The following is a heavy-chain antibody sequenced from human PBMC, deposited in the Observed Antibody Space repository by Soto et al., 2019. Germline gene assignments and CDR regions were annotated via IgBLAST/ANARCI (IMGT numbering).Heavy chain of an antibody. Sequence: SETLSLTCTVPGGFIRSYYWSWIRQPPRKGLEWIGYIYDSGSTNYNPSLKSRVTMSVDTSKNQFSLKLSSVTAADTAVYYCAGDRAYSSNGARHWLDPWGQGTLVTVS. CDR1: GGFIRSYY. CDR3: AGDRAYSSNGARHWLDP. V-gene: IGHV4-59*01. CDR2: IYDSGST. D-gene: IGHD6-13*01. J-gene: IGHJ5*02.